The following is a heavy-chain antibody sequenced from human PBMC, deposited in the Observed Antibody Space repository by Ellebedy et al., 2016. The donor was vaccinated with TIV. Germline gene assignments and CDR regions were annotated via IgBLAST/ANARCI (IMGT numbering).Heavy chain of an antibody. CDR1: GGSISRYY. J-gene: IGHJ6*02. D-gene: IGHD2-2*01. Sequence: MPSETLSLTCTVSGGSISRYYWSWIRQPPGKGLEWIGYTYYSGSTNYNPSLKSRVTISVDTSKNQFSLKLSSVTAADTAVYYCARAGGIVVVPAPMDVWGQGTTVTVSS. CDR2: TYYSGST. CDR3: ARAGGIVVVPAPMDV. V-gene: IGHV4-59*08.